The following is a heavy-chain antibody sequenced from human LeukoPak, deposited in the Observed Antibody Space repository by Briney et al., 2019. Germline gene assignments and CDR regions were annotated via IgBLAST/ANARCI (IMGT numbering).Heavy chain of an antibody. Sequence: SETLSLTCTVSGGSISSSGYYWGWIRQPPGKGLEWIGSIYYSGSTYYNPSLKSRVTISVDTSKNQFSLKLSSVTAADTAVYYCARHGIYGSGSYYNWDYWGQGTLVIVSS. V-gene: IGHV4-39*01. CDR3: ARHGIYGSGSYYNWDY. CDR1: GGSISSSGYY. D-gene: IGHD3-10*01. J-gene: IGHJ4*02. CDR2: IYYSGST.